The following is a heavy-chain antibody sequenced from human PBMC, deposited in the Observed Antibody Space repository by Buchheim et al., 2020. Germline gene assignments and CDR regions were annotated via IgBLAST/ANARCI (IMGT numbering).Heavy chain of an antibody. D-gene: IGHD2-21*01. CDR3: ARDGGNWDYPGY. Sequence: QVQLVQSGAEVKKPGASVNISCRTSGFPFSTYYIQWVRQAPGQGLEWMGVISPRGDTTTYAQRFQGRVTMTRDASTRTAYMEVTSLTSEDTAMYFCARDGGNWDYPGYWGQGT. V-gene: IGHV1-46*01. CDR2: ISPRGDTT. J-gene: IGHJ4*02. CDR1: GFPFSTYY.